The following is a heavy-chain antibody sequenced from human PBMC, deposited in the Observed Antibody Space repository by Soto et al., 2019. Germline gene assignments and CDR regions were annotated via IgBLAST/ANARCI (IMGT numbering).Heavy chain of an antibody. D-gene: IGHD2-15*01. CDR2: ISYDGSHK. V-gene: IGHV3-30*18. CDR3: AKDGAPRYCSRSSCHPAGAY. CDR1: GFTFSNYG. J-gene: IGHJ4*02. Sequence: QVQLVESGGGVVQPGRSLRLSFAGPGFTFSNYGLHWVRQAPGKGLEGVAVISYDGSHKYYADSVKGRFTISRDNSNNMLYLQMDSLRAEDTAVYYCAKDGAPRYCSRSSCHPAGAYWGQGTLVTVSS.